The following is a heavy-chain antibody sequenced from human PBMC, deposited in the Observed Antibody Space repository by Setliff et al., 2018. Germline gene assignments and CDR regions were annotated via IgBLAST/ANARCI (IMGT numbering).Heavy chain of an antibody. CDR3: ARGGTFRYFDY. J-gene: IGHJ4*02. D-gene: IGHD5-12*01. CDR2: VYYSGTA. Sequence: SETLSLTCTVSGGSFTPYYWSWIKQPPGKGLEWIGYVYYSGTAYYNPSLKSRVTVIVDTSKNQFSLRLSSVTAADTAVYYCARGGTFRYFDYWGQGTPVTVSS. CDR1: GGSFTPYY. V-gene: IGHV4-59*01.